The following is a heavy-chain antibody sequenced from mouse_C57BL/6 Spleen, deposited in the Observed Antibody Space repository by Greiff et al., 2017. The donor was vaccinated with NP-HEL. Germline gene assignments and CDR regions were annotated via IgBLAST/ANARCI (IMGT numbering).Heavy chain of an antibody. D-gene: IGHD1-1*01. CDR1: GFSFNTYA. CDR2: IRSKSNNYAT. J-gene: IGHJ1*03. Sequence: EAGGGLVQPKGSLKLSCAASGFSFNTYAMNWVRQAPGKGLEWVARIRSKSNNYATYYADSVKDRFTISRDDSESMLYLQMNNLKTEDTAMYYCVRHDPFYYGSSYGYFDVWGTGTTVTVSS. V-gene: IGHV10-1*01. CDR3: VRHDPFYYGSSYGYFDV.